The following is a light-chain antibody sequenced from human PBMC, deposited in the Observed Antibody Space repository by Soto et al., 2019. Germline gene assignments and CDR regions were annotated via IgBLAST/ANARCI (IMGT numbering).Light chain of an antibody. CDR1: TSNIGSNY. CDR2: TDN. J-gene: IGLJ2*01. V-gene: IGLV1-47*02. CDR3: EAGDANLRGYWV. Sequence: QSVLTQPPSASGTPGQRVTISCSGSTSNIGSNYVYWYQHLPGTAPKLLIYTDNQRPSGVPDRFSGSKSGTSASLAISGLRSEVEADYFGEAGDANLRGYWVFGGGTKLTVL.